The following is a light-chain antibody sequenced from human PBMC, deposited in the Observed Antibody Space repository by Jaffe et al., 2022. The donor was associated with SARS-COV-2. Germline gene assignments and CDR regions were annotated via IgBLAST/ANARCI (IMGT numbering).Light chain of an antibody. CDR3: GTWDSSLSAAV. CDR1: SSNVGDNY. J-gene: IGLJ3*02. Sequence: QAALTQPPSVSAAPGQKVTISCSGSSSNVGDNYVSWYQQLPGTAPKVLIYDNNKRPSGIADRFSGSKSGTSATLGITGLQTGDEADYYCGTWDSSLSAAVFGGGTKLTVL. V-gene: IGLV1-51*01. CDR2: DNN.